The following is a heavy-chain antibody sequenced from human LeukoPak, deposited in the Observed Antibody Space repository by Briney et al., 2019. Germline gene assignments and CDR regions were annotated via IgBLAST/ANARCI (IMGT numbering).Heavy chain of an antibody. CDR1: GGSFSGYY. D-gene: IGHD6-13*01. V-gene: IGHV4-39*01. J-gene: IGHJ4*02. CDR2: IYYSGST. CDR3: ARQRGSSWYPYNFDY. Sequence: SETLSLTCAVYGGSFSGYYWGWIRQPPGKGLEWIGTIYYSGSTYYNPSLKSRVLISVDTSKNQFSLKLSSVTAADTAVFYCARQRGSSWYPYNFDYWGQGTLVTVSS.